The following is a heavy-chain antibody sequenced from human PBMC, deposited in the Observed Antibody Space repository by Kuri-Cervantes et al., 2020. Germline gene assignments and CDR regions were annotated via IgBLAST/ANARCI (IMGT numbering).Heavy chain of an antibody. Sequence: SVKVSCKASGGTFSSYAISWVRQAPGQGLEWMGGIIPIFGTANYAQKFQGRVTITADESTSTAYMELSSLRSEDTAVYYCARTPEMAIYFDYWGQGTLVTVSS. V-gene: IGHV1-69*13. CDR1: GGTFSSYA. J-gene: IGHJ4*02. CDR3: ARTPEMAIYFDY. D-gene: IGHD5-24*01. CDR2: IIPIFGTA.